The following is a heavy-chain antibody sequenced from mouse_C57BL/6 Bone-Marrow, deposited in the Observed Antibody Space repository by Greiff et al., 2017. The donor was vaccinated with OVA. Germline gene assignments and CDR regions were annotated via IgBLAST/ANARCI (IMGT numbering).Heavy chain of an antibody. V-gene: IGHV8-8*01. Sequence: QVTLKVCGPGILQPSQTLSLTCSFSGFSLSTFGMGVGWIRQPSGKGLEWLAHIWWDDDMYYNPALKSRLTISKDTSKDQVFLRIANVDTADTATYYCARIPAQATYAMDYWGQGTSVTVSS. CDR3: ARIPAQATYAMDY. CDR1: GFSLSTFGMG. CDR2: IWWDDDM. D-gene: IGHD3-2*02. J-gene: IGHJ4*01.